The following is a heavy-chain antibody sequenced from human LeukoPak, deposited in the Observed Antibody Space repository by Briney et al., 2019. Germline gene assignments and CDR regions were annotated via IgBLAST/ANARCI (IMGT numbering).Heavy chain of an antibody. CDR3: ARDSPNGY. CDR1: GFTFSSYA. D-gene: IGHD4/OR15-4a*01. CDR2: ISYDGSNK. Sequence: PGGSLRLSCAASGFTFSSYAMHWVRQAPGKGLEWVAVISYDGSNKYYADSVKGRFTISRDNSKNTLYLQMNSLRAEDTAVYYCARDSPNGYWGQGTLVTVSS. V-gene: IGHV3-30*04. J-gene: IGHJ4*02.